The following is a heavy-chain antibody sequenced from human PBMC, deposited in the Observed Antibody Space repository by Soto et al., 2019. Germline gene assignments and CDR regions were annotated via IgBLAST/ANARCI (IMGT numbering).Heavy chain of an antibody. CDR2: IGTAGDT. V-gene: IGHV3-13*01. CDR3: ARRAIAGNFEY. Sequence: EVPLVVSGGGWVQPGGSLRLPCPASGFTFIKYDMHWVRQATGKGLGWVSVIGTAGDTYYTGSLKGQFTISRENAKISLYLQMNSMRAEDTAVYYCARRAIAGNFEYWGHGTLVTVSS. D-gene: IGHD2-21*01. J-gene: IGHJ4*01. CDR1: GFTFIKYD.